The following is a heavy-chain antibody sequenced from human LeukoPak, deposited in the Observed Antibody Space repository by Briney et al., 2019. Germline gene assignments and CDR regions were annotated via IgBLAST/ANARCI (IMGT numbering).Heavy chain of an antibody. V-gene: IGHV3-30-3*01. CDR1: GFTFSSYA. Sequence: GRSLRLSCAASGFTFSSYAMHWVRQAPGKGLEWVAVISYDGSNKYYADSVKGRFTISRDNSKNTLYLQMNSLRAEDTAVYYCARVLLELELLAQDYYGMDVWGQGTTVTVSS. CDR2: ISYDGSNK. CDR3: ARVLLELELLAQDYYGMDV. J-gene: IGHJ6*02. D-gene: IGHD1-7*01.